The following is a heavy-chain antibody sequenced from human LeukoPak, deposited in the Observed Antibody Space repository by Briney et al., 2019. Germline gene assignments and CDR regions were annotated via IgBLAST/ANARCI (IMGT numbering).Heavy chain of an antibody. D-gene: IGHD4-23*01. Sequence: ASVKVSYKASGYTFTNYGISWVRQAPGQGLEWMGIINPSGGSTSYAQKFQGRVTMTRDTSTSTVYMELSSLRSEDTAVYYCARGGSYGGNPLRYNWFDPWGQGTLVTVSS. CDR2: INPSGGST. CDR1: GYTFTNYG. V-gene: IGHV1-46*01. CDR3: ARGGSYGGNPLRYNWFDP. J-gene: IGHJ5*02.